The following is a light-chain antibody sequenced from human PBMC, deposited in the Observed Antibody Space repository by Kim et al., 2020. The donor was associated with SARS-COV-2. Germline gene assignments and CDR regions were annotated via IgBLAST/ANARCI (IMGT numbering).Light chain of an antibody. CDR3: QKYDGAPLA. CDR2: LAS. Sequence: ASVGDRVTITCRTSQASSKYLAWYQQKPGKVPKLLIYLASTLQSGVPSRFSGSGSGTDFTLTISSLQPEDVATYYCQKYDGAPLAFGGGTKVDIK. CDR1: QASSKY. V-gene: IGKV1-27*01. J-gene: IGKJ4*01.